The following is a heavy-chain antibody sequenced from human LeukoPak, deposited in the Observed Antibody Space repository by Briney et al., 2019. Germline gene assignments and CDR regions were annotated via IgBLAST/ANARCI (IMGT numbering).Heavy chain of an antibody. CDR2: IYPGDSDT. Sequence: GESLKISCKGSGYSFISYWIAWVRQMPGKGLEWMGIIYPGDSDTRYSPSFQDQVTISADKSISTAYLQWSSLKASDTAMYYCARHKNSGYLVHYYYGMDVWGQGTTVTVSS. D-gene: IGHD5-12*01. J-gene: IGHJ6*02. CDR1: GYSFISYW. V-gene: IGHV5-51*01. CDR3: ARHKNSGYLVHYYYGMDV.